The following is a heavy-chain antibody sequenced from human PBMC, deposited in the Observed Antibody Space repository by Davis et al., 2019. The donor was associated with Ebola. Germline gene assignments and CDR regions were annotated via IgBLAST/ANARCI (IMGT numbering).Heavy chain of an antibody. CDR2: IWSDGGSK. Sequence: PGGSLRLSCAASGFSFSNYAMHWVRQAPGNGLEWVAVIWSDGGSKYYRDSVKGRFTISRDNSKNTLYLQLHSLRAEDTAVYYCAKDSQVLTIGAALDFWGQGTLVTVSS. D-gene: IGHD3-10*01. V-gene: IGHV3-33*06. J-gene: IGHJ4*02. CDR3: AKDSQVLTIGAALDF. CDR1: GFSFSNYA.